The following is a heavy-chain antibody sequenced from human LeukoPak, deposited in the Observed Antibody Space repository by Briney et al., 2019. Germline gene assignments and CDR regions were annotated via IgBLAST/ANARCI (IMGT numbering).Heavy chain of an antibody. Sequence: SETLSLTCAVYGGSFSGYYWSWIRQPPGKGLEWIGEINHSGSTNYNPSLKSRVTISVDTSKNQFSLKLSSVTAADTAVYYCARGPSSYYDSSGYYSVDYWGQGTLVTVSS. J-gene: IGHJ4*02. CDR1: GGSFSGYY. V-gene: IGHV4-34*01. D-gene: IGHD3-22*01. CDR3: ARGPSSYYDSSGYYSVDY. CDR2: INHSGST.